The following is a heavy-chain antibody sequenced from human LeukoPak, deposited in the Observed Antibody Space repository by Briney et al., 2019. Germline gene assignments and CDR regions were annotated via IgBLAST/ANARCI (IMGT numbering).Heavy chain of an antibody. J-gene: IGHJ3*02. Sequence: TGGSLRLSCVVSGFGFSDSYMTWIRQTPGKGLEWHAYISGSGSDMYYADSVKGRFTISRDNSKNTLYLQMNSLRAEDTAVYYCARDAGYNWNDGPDIWGQGTMVTVSS. CDR2: ISGSGSDM. CDR1: GFGFSDSY. V-gene: IGHV3-11*04. D-gene: IGHD1-20*01. CDR3: ARDAGYNWNDGPDI.